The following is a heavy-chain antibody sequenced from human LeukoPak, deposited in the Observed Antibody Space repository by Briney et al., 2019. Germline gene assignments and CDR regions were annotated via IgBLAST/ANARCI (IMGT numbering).Heavy chain of an antibody. CDR3: ARLDYGDYVKYYYYGMDV. CDR2: IFHSGST. V-gene: IGHV4-4*02. J-gene: IGHJ6*02. D-gene: IGHD4-17*01. Sequence: PSGTLSLTCAVSGGSISSSNWWSWVRQPPEKGLEWIGEIFHSGSTNYNPSLKSRVTTSVDTSKNQFSLKLSSVTAADTAVYYCARLDYGDYVKYYYYGMDVWGQGTTVTVSS. CDR1: GGSISSSNW.